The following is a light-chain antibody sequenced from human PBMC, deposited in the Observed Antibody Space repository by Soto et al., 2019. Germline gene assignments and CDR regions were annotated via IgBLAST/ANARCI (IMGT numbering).Light chain of an antibody. CDR3: QQYDTSPRT. Sequence: EVMLTQSPGTLSLSPGERATLSCRASQSVSSNYLAWYQQKSGQAPRLLIYGASNRATGIPDRFSGSGSGTDFTLTIRRLEPEDFAVYYCQQYDTSPRTFGQGTKVDIK. J-gene: IGKJ1*01. CDR1: QSVSSNY. CDR2: GAS. V-gene: IGKV3-20*01.